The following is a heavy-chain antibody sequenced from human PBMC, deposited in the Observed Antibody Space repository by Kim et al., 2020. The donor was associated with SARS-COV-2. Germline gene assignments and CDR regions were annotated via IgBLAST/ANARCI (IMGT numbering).Heavy chain of an antibody. Sequence: ASVKVSCKASGYTFSGYNMHWVRQAPGQGLEWMGRINPNSGDTIYAQKFRGRVTMTRDTSISTAYMELSRLTSDDTSVYYCARGFCSGVTRNNNHWGQGTLVTVSS. CDR3: ARGFCSGVTRNNNH. CDR2: INPNSGDT. D-gene: IGHD2-15*01. V-gene: IGHV1-2*06. J-gene: IGHJ5*02. CDR1: GYTFSGYN.